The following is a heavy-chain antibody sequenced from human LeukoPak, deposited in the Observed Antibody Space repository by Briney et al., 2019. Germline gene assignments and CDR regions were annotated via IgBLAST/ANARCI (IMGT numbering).Heavy chain of an antibody. J-gene: IGHJ4*02. D-gene: IGHD5-18*01. CDR1: GFTFGSHA. CDR2: IFGSGGSP. CDR3: GKTTVGYSSGQKPAWPVDY. Sequence: PWGSLRLSCEASGFTFGSHAMYWVRQAPGKGLEWVAGIFGSGGSPHYADPVKGRFTISRDNSQNTVYLQTNSLRAEDTAVYYCGKTTVGYSSGQKPAWPVDYWGQGTLVTVSS. V-gene: IGHV3-23*01.